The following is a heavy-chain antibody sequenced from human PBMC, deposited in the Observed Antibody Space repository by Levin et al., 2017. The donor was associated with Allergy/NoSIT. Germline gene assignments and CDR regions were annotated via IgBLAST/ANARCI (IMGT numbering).Heavy chain of an antibody. V-gene: IGHV1-69*04. CDR1: GGTFSSYA. CDR2: IIPILGIA. J-gene: IGHJ5*02. Sequence: SVKVSCKASGGTFSSYAISWVRQAPGQGLEWMGRIIPILGIANYAQKFQGRVTITADKSTSTAYMELSSLRSEDTAVYYCARDLLYGGDSRDPNWFDPWGQGTLVTVSS. D-gene: IGHD2-21*02. CDR3: ARDLLYGGDSRDPNWFDP.